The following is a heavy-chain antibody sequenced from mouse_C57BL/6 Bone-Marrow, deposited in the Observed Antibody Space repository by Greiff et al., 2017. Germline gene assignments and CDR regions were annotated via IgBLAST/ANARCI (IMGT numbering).Heavy chain of an antibody. J-gene: IGHJ2*01. CDR1: GYTFTSYG. Sequence: QVQLKESGAELARPGASVKLSCKASGYTFTSYGISWVKQRTGQGLEWIGEIYPRSGNTYYNEKFKGKATLTADKSSSTAYMELRRLTSVDSAVYFCAISTVVVPDYWGQGTTLTVSS. V-gene: IGHV1-81*01. CDR2: IYPRSGNT. D-gene: IGHD1-1*01. CDR3: AISTVVVPDY.